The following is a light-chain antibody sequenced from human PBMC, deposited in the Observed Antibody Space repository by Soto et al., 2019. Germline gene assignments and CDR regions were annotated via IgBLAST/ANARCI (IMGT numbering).Light chain of an antibody. V-gene: IGKV3-11*01. CDR3: QQRDSWPLT. J-gene: IGKJ4*01. Sequence: ESVWTQSPAILSLSPGERATLSCRASQSVSSYLAWYQQKPGQAPRLLIYDASNRATGIPARFSGSGSGTDFTLTISSLEPEDFAVYYCQQRDSWPLTFGGGTKVDIK. CDR2: DAS. CDR1: QSVSSY.